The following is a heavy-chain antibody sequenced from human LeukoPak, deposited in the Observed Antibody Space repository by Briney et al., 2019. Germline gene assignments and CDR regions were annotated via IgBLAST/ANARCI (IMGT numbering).Heavy chain of an antibody. D-gene: IGHD5-18*01. CDR1: GFTFSIFW. CDR3: ATLNSFGNDY. J-gene: IGHJ4*02. Sequence: GGSLRLSCAASGFTFSIFWVLCVRHPPGEGLVLGLCIDTGGSTTTYPDSVKGRTTISRDNAKNTVYLLINRLTAEDTAVYYCATLNSFGNDYWGQGVLVTVSS. V-gene: IGHV3-74*01. CDR2: IDTGGSTT.